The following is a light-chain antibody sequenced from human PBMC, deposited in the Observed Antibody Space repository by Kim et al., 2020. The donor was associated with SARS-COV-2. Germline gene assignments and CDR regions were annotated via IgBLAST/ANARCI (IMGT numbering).Light chain of an antibody. Sequence: ETVLTQSPATLSLSPGERATLSCRASQSVRSYLAWYQQKPGQAPRLLIYDASNRATGIPARFSGSGSGTDFTLTISSLQPEDFAVYYCQQRNNWPPITFGQGTRLEIK. CDR1: QSVRSY. V-gene: IGKV3-11*01. CDR3: QQRNNWPPIT. CDR2: DAS. J-gene: IGKJ5*01.